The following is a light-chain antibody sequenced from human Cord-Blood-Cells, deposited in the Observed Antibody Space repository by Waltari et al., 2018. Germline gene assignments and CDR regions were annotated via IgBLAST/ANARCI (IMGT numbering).Light chain of an antibody. CDR1: QSISSY. CDR2: AAS. V-gene: IGKV1-39*01. CDR3: QQSYSTPYT. Sequence: DIQMTQSPSSLSASVGDRVTITCRASQSISSYLNWYQQKPGKAPKLRIYAASSLQSGVPASFNGSGSVTDFTLTISSLQPEDFATYYCQQSYSTPYTFGQGTKLEIK. J-gene: IGKJ2*01.